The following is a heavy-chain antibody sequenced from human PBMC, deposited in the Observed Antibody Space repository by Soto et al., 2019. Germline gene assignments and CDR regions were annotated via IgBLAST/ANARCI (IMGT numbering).Heavy chain of an antibody. CDR3: VREIGASAPADESDI. Sequence: GGSLRLSCAASGFSFSSYWMTWVRQAPGKGLEWVANIKHVGSESFYVDSVKGRFTISRDNTRNSLYLQMNKLRVEDTAVYYCVREIGASAPADESDIWGHGTLVTVSS. J-gene: IGHJ4*01. CDR2: IKHVGSES. V-gene: IGHV3-7*03. D-gene: IGHD1-26*01. CDR1: GFSFSSYW.